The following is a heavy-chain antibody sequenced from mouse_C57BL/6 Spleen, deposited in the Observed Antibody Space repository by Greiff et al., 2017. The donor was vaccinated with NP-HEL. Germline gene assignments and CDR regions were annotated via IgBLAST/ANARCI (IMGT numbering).Heavy chain of an antibody. CDR1: GYTFTSYW. V-gene: IGHV1-53*01. CDR3: ARGDDYDGYAVDY. D-gene: IGHD2-4*01. Sequence: VQLQQPGTELVKPGASVKLSCKASGYTFTSYWMHWVKQRPGQGLEWIGNINPSNGGTNYNEKFKSKATLTVDKSSSTAYMQLSSLTSEDSAVYYGARGDDYDGYAVDYWGQGTSVTVSS. CDR2: INPSNGGT. J-gene: IGHJ4*01.